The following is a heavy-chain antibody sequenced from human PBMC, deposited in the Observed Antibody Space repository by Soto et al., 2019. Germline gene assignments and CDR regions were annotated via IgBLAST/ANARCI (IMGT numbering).Heavy chain of an antibody. CDR3: TRAPFGSGWYVYYFDS. CDR1: GDSVSGKSAA. V-gene: IGHV6-1*01. CDR2: TYYRTQWYN. D-gene: IGHD6-13*01. Sequence: SQPLSLTCVISGDSVSGKSAAWNWVRQSPSRGLEWLGRTYYRTQWYNDYPLSVKSRITVNADTSKNEFSLQLTSVTPDDTAVYYCTRAPFGSGWYVYYFDSWGQGIPVTVS. J-gene: IGHJ4*02.